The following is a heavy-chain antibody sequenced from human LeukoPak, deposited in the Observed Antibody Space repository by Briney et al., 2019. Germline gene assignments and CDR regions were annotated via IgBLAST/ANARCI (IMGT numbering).Heavy chain of an antibody. CDR2: ISTSSSYI. D-gene: IGHD6-19*01. Sequence: GGSLRLSCAASGFTLSTYNMKWVRQAPRKGLEWVSSISTSSSYIYYADSVKGRFTISRDNAKNSLYLQMNSLRAEDTAVYYCARDGAVAGIGPPVPGSPTDYWGQGTLVTVSS. V-gene: IGHV3-21*01. CDR3: ARDGAVAGIGPPVPGSPTDY. J-gene: IGHJ4*02. CDR1: GFTLSTYN.